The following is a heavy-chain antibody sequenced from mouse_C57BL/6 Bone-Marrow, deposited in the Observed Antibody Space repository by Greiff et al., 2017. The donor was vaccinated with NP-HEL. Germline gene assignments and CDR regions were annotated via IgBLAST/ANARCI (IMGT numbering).Heavy chain of an antibody. CDR2: IDPETGGT. CDR1: GYTFTDYE. J-gene: IGHJ3*01. D-gene: IGHD2-2*01. V-gene: IGHV1-15*01. CDR3: TTLVSPCFAS. Sequence: QVHVKQSGAELVRPGASVTLSCKASGYTFTDYEMHWVKQTPVHGLEWIGAIDPETGGTAYNQKFKGKATLTADKSSSAAYMQLLSLTSEYSAASSSTTLVSPCFASWGQGTLVTVSA.